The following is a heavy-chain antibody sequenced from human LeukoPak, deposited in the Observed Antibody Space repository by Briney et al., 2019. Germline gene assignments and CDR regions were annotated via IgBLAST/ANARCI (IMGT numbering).Heavy chain of an antibody. D-gene: IGHD3-10*01. CDR3: ARWLVFLGVYYFDY. J-gene: IGHJ4*02. V-gene: IGHV3-7*01. CDR1: GFTFSRHW. Sequence: PGGSLRLSCAASGFTFSRHWMSWVRQAPGKGLEWVADVKEDGSEKTYVDSVKGRFTIPRDNAKNSLYLQMNSLRAEDTAVYYCARWLVFLGVYYFDYWGQGTMVTVSS. CDR2: VKEDGSEK.